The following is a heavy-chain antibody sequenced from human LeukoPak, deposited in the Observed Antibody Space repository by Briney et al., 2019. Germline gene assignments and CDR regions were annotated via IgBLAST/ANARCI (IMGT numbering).Heavy chain of an antibody. CDR2: IKQDGSEK. Sequence: HPGGSLRLSCAASGFTFSNAWMSWVRQAPGKGLEWVANIKQDGSEKYYVDSVKGRFTISRDNAKNSLYLQMNSLRAEDMAVYYCARDAIGITTYDPYFDYWGQGTLVTVSS. CDR1: GFTFSNAW. CDR3: ARDAIGITTYDPYFDY. J-gene: IGHJ4*02. D-gene: IGHD3-22*01. V-gene: IGHV3-7*01.